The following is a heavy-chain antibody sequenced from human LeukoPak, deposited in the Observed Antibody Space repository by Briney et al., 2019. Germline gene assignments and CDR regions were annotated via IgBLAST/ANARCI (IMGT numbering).Heavy chain of an antibody. Sequence: ASVKVSCKASGYTFTNYHMHWVRQAPGQGLEWMGIINPSGGSTNYAQKFQGRVTLTRDTSTSTVYMELSSLRSDDTAVYYCARASYGYYFDYWGQGTLVTVSS. CDR2: INPSGGST. CDR1: GYTFTNYH. CDR3: ARASYGYYFDY. V-gene: IGHV1-46*01. J-gene: IGHJ4*02. D-gene: IGHD5-18*01.